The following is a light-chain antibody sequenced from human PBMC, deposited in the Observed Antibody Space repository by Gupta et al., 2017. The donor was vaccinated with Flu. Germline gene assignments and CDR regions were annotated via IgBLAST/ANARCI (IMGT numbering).Light chain of an antibody. CDR3: QVWDSSTALYV. CDR2: RDS. CDR1: NIGSKN. Sequence: SYELTQPLSVSVALGQTARITCGGNNIGSKNVHWYQQKPGQALVLVIYRDSNRPSGIPERFSGSNSGNTATLTISRAKAGDEADYYCQVWDSSTALYVFGTGTKVTVL. J-gene: IGLJ1*01. V-gene: IGLV3-9*01.